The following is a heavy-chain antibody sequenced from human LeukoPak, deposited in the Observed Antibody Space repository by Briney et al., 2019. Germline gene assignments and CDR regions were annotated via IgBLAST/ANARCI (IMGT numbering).Heavy chain of an antibody. CDR1: GYTLTELS. V-gene: IGHV1-24*01. D-gene: IGHD6-13*01. Sequence: GASVKVSCKVSGYTLTELSMHWVRQAPGKGLEWMGDFDPEDGETIYAQKFQGRVTMTEDTSTDTAYMELSSLRSEDTAVYYCATVYSYSSRAGPLDYWGQGTLVTVSS. CDR3: ATVYSYSSRAGPLDY. CDR2: FDPEDGET. J-gene: IGHJ4*02.